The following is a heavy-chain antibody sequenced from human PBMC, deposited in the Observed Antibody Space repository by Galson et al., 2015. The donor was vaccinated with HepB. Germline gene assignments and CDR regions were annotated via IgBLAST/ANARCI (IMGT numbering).Heavy chain of an antibody. D-gene: IGHD3-3*01. V-gene: IGHV4-4*02. J-gene: IGHJ6*02. CDR1: GGSISSSNW. Sequence: SETLSLTCAVSGGSISSSNWWSWVRQPPGKGLEWIGEIYHNGSTNYNPSLKSRVTISVDKSKTRFSLKLSSVTAADTAVYYCAREVTIFGVVTNYYGMDVWGQGTTVTVSS. CDR3: AREVTIFGVVTNYYGMDV. CDR2: IYHNGST.